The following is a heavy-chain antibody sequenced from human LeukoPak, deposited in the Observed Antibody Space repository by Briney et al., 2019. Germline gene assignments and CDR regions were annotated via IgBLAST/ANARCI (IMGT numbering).Heavy chain of an antibody. J-gene: IGHJ3*02. CDR1: GGSFIDYY. Sequence: PSETLSLTCAVYGGSFIDYYWSWIRQPPGKGLEWIGQINHGGSTSYNPSLKSRATISVDTSKNQFSLKLRSLTATDTAVYYCARLSGFSGLDYQRIWGQGTMVTVSS. D-gene: IGHD3/OR15-3a*01. CDR3: ARLSGFSGLDYQRI. CDR2: INHGGST. V-gene: IGHV4-34*01.